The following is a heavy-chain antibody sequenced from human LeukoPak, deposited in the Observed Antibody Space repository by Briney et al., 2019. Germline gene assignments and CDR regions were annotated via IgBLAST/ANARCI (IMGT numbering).Heavy chain of an antibody. V-gene: IGHV1-46*01. CDR1: GGTFSSYA. CDR3: ARAYGGKGGYYYYYYMDV. Sequence: ASVKVSCKASGGTFSSYAISWVRQAPGQGLEWMGIINPSGGSTSYAQKFQGRVTMTRDTSTSTVYMELSSLRSEDTAVYYCARAYGGKGGYYYYYYMDVWGKGTTVTVSS. J-gene: IGHJ6*03. D-gene: IGHD4-23*01. CDR2: INPSGGST.